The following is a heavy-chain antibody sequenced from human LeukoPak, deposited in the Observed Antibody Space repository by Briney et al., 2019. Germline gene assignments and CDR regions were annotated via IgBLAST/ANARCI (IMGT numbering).Heavy chain of an antibody. Sequence: SETLSLTCTVSSGSISSSNYYWGWIRQPPGKGLEWIGSIYYSGSIYYNPSLKTRVTISVDTSKNQFSLKLTSATAAETAVYYCARQRGYCSGGSCYGMFDYWGQGTLVPVSS. J-gene: IGHJ4*02. CDR3: ARQRGYCSGGSCYGMFDY. V-gene: IGHV4-39*01. D-gene: IGHD2-15*01. CDR2: IYYSGSI. CDR1: SGSISSSNYY.